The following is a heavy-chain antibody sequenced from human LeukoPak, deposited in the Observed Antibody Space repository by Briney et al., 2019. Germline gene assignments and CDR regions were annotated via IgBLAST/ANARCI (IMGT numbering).Heavy chain of an antibody. CDR3: ARHLSGSAMMHYFDY. Sequence: SETLSLTCTVSGGSISSGDYYWSWIRQPPGKGLEWIGYIYYSGSTYYNPSLKSRVTISVDTSKNQFSLKLFSLTAADTALYYCARHLSGSAMMHYFDYWGQGNLVTVSS. CDR2: IYYSGST. CDR1: GGSISSGDYY. J-gene: IGHJ4*02. V-gene: IGHV4-30-4*08. D-gene: IGHD5-18*01.